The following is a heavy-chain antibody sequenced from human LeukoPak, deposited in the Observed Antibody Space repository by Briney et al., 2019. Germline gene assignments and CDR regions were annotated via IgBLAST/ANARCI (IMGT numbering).Heavy chain of an antibody. D-gene: IGHD6-13*01. J-gene: IGHJ4*02. V-gene: IGHV1-2*02. Sequence: GASVKVSCKASGYTFTGYYMHWVRQAPGQGLEWMGWINPNSGGTNYAQKFRGRVTMTRDTSISTAYMELSRLSSDDTAVYYCARSGDSSSWYALDYWGQGTLVTVSS. CDR2: INPNSGGT. CDR3: ARSGDSSSWYALDY. CDR1: GYTFTGYY.